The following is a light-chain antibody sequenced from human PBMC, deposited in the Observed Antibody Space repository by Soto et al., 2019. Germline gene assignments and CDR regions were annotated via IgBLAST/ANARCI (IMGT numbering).Light chain of an antibody. CDR3: QQYHNWPPQYT. J-gene: IGKJ2*01. V-gene: IGKV3-15*01. CDR1: QSVASN. CDR2: GAS. Sequence: EIVMTQSPASLSVSPGDGATLSCRASQSVASNVAWYQQKPGQGPRLLIHGASTRAVGVPARFSGSGSGTDFTLPISSLRSEDFAVYYCQQYHNWPPQYTFGQGTKLQIK.